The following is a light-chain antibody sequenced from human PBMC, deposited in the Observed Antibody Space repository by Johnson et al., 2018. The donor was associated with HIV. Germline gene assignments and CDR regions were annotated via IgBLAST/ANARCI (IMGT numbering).Light chain of an antibody. CDR3: GTWDSSLSAYV. J-gene: IGLJ1*01. V-gene: IGLV1-51*01. Sequence: SVLTQPPSVSAAPGQTVTISCSGSSSNIGNNYVSWYQQFPGTAPKLLISNNDKRPSGIPDRFSGSRSGTSATLGITGLQTGDEADYYCGTWDSSLSAYVFGTGTKVTV. CDR1: SSNIGNNY. CDR2: NND.